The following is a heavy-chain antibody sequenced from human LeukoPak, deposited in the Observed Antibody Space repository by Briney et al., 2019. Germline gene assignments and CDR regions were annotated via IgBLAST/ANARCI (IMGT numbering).Heavy chain of an antibody. V-gene: IGHV4-39*01. CDR2: IYYSGST. Sequence: SETLSLTCSVSGDSISTSSYYWGWIRQPPGKGLEWIGTIYYSGSTYYNPSLTSRVTISVDTSKNQFSLKLSSVTAADTAVYYCARGQYSSSNLFDYWGQGTLVTVSS. CDR3: ARGQYSSSNLFDY. D-gene: IGHD6-6*01. J-gene: IGHJ4*02. CDR1: GDSISTSSYY.